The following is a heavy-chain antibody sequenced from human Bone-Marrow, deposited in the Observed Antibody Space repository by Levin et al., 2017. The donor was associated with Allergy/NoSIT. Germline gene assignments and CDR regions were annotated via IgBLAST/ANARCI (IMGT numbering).Heavy chain of an antibody. J-gene: IGHJ4*02. CDR2: ISAYNGNT. D-gene: IGHD2-21*02. CDR1: GYTFTSYG. V-gene: IGHV1-18*01. Sequence: ASVKVSCKASGYTFTSYGISWVRQAPGQGLEWMGWISAYNGNTNYAQKLQGRVTMTTDTSTSTAYMELRSLRSDDTAVYYCARDGRAYCGGDCYSIVDYWGQGTLVTVSS. CDR3: ARDGRAYCGGDCYSIVDY.